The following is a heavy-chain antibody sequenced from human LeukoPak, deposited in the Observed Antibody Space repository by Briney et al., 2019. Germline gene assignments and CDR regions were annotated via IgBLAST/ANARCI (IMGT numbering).Heavy chain of an antibody. CDR1: GGSLSSYY. V-gene: IGHV4-59*01. CDR2: IYYSGST. J-gene: IGHJ4*02. CDR3: ARGPLAEWFGEIDN. Sequence: SETLSLPCPFPGGSLSSYYWGWIRPPPRKGPEGIGYIYYSGSTNYNPSLKSRVTISVDTSKNQFSLKLSSVTAADTAVYYCARGPLAEWFGEIDNWGQGTLVTVSS. D-gene: IGHD3-10*01.